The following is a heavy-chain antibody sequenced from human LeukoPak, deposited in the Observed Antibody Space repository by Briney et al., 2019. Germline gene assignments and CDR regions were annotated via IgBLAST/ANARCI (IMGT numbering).Heavy chain of an antibody. J-gene: IGHJ3*01. CDR3: ARQTTFDV. V-gene: IGHV5-51*01. Sequence: GESLKISCKGSGYSFTSYWINWVRQMPGKGLEWMGIIFPSDSDTRYSPSFQGQVTMSVDKSSNTAYLQWSTVKASDTAMYYCARQTTFDVWGQGTMVTVSP. CDR2: IFPSDSDT. D-gene: IGHD4-11*01. CDR1: GYSFTSYW.